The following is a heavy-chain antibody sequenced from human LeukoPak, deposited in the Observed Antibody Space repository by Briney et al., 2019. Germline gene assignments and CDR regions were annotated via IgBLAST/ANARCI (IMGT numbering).Heavy chain of an antibody. D-gene: IGHD3-22*01. J-gene: IGHJ4*02. CDR3: ASGGYYYDSSGYFDY. V-gene: IGHV4-59*08. Sequence: PSETLSLTCTVSGGSISSYYWSWIRQPPGKGLEWIGYIYYSGNTNYNPSLKSRVTISVDTSKNQFSLKLSSVTAADTAVYYCASGGYYYDSSGYFDYWGQGTLVTVSS. CDR1: GGSISSYY. CDR2: IYYSGNT.